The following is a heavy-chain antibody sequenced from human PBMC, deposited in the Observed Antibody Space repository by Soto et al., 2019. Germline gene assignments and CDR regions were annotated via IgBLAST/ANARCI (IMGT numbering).Heavy chain of an antibody. CDR2: IIPIFGTA. Sequence: GASVKVSCKASGGTFNSYAISGVRHAPGQVLEWMGGIIPIFGTANYAQKFQGRVTITADESTSTAYMELSSLRSEDTAVYYCARDHKRDYYDSSGHFDYWGQGTLVTVSS. CDR1: GGTFNSYA. J-gene: IGHJ4*02. D-gene: IGHD3-22*01. V-gene: IGHV1-69*13. CDR3: ARDHKRDYYDSSGHFDY.